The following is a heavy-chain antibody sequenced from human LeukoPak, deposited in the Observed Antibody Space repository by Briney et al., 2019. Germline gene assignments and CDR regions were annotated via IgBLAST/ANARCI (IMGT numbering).Heavy chain of an antibody. CDR1: GYTFTGYY. Sequence: ASVKVSCKASGYTFTGYYMHWVRQAPGQGLEWMGGIIPIFGTANYAQKFQGRVTITADKSTSTAYMELSSLRSEDTAVYYCARGQSSSWYDAFDIWGQGTMVTVSS. V-gene: IGHV1-69*06. CDR2: IIPIFGTA. J-gene: IGHJ3*02. CDR3: ARGQSSSWYDAFDI. D-gene: IGHD6-13*01.